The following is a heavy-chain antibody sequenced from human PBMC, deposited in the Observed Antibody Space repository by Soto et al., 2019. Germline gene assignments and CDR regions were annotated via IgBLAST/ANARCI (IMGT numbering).Heavy chain of an antibody. CDR3: AREWGDDSSDYYYAY. J-gene: IGHJ4*02. V-gene: IGHV1-69*01. D-gene: IGHD3-22*01. Sequence: QVQLVQSGAEVRKPGSSVKVSCKASGGTFSRHAISWVRQAPGQGLEWMGGIIPLFGTANHAQKFQGRVTIIADESTSTAYMELSSLRSEDTAIYYCAREWGDDSSDYYYAYWGQGTLVIVSS. CDR1: GGTFSRHA. CDR2: IIPLFGTA.